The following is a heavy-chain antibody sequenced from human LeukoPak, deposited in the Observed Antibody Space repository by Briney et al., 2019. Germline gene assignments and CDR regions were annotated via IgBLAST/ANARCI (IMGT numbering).Heavy chain of an antibody. CDR2: ISSSGSTI. CDR3: AKSQTGYIVVVPADIPDY. J-gene: IGHJ4*02. Sequence: GGSLRLSCAASGFTFSDYYMSWIRQAPGKGLEWVSYISSSGSTIYYADSVKGRFTISRDNSKNTLYLQMNSLRAEDTAVYYCAKSQTGYIVVVPADIPDYWGQGTLVTVSS. V-gene: IGHV3-11*04. D-gene: IGHD2-2*02. CDR1: GFTFSDYY.